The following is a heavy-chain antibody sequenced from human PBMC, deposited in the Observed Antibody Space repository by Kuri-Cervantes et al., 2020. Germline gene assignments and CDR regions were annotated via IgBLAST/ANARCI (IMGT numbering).Heavy chain of an antibody. J-gene: IGHJ6*03. CDR2: IRNKAYGGTT. Sequence: GESLKISCAASGFTFSDYYMSWVRQAPGKGLEWVGFIRNKAYGGTTEYAASVKGRFTISRDDSKSIAYLQMNSLKTEDTAVYYCTRGGYDFWSGYSHYYYMDVWGKGTTVTVSS. D-gene: IGHD3-3*01. V-gene: IGHV3-71*01. CDR3: TRGGYDFWSGYSHYYYMDV. CDR1: GFTFSDYY.